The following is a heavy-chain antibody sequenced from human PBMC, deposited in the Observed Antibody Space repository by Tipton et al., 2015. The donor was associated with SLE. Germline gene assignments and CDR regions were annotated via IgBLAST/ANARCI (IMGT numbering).Heavy chain of an antibody. D-gene: IGHD2-2*01. CDR3: ARTMPLNGFDV. J-gene: IGHJ3*01. CDR2: IYYSGST. CDR1: GGSISSYY. V-gene: IGHV4-59*01. Sequence: TLSLTCTVSGGSISSYYWSWIRQPPGKGLEWIGYIYYSGSTNYNPSLKSRVTISGDTSKKQFSLKLSSVTAADTAVYYCARTMPLNGFDVWGQGTMVTVSS.